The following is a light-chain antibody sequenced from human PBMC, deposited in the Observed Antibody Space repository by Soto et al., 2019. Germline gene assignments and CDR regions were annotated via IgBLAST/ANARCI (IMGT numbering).Light chain of an antibody. J-gene: IGKJ5*01. V-gene: IGKV3-11*01. CDR3: QQRRSWPPTIT. CDR1: QSVSTY. Sequence: EILLTQSPSTLSAVPGPRAPLSSTAIQSVSTYLAWYQQRPGQAPRLLIYDASYRATDIPPRFSGSGSGTDFTLTISSLEPEDFAVYYCQQRRSWPPTITFGQGTRLEIK. CDR2: DAS.